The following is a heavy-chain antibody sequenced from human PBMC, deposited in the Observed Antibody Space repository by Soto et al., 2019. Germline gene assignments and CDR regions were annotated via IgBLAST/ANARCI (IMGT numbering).Heavy chain of an antibody. J-gene: IGHJ4*02. D-gene: IGHD4-17*01. CDR2: ISGSGGST. V-gene: IGHV3-23*01. CDR3: AKASTVTTGIFDY. Sequence: EVQLLESGGGLVQPGGSLRLSCAASGFTFSSYAMSWVRQAPGKGLEWVSAISGSGGSTYYADSVKGRFTISRDNSKNTLYLQMNSLRADDTAVYYGAKASTVTTGIFDYWGQGTLVTVSS. CDR1: GFTFSSYA.